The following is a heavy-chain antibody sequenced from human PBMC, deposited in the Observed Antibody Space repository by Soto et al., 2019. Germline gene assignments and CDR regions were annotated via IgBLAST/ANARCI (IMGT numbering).Heavy chain of an antibody. V-gene: IGHV4-34*01. CDR2: INHSGST. CDR3: ARGYYDFWSGYSNWFDP. Sequence: LSLTCAVYGGSFSGYYWSWIRPPPGKGLEWNGEINHSGSTNYNPSPKSRVTISVDTSKNQFSLKLSSVTAADTAVYYCARGYYDFWSGYSNWFDPWGQGTLVTVSS. D-gene: IGHD3-3*01. CDR1: GGSFSGYY. J-gene: IGHJ5*02.